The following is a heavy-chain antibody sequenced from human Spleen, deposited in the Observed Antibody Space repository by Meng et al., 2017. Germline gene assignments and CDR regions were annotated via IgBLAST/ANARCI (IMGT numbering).Heavy chain of an antibody. J-gene: IGHJ4*02. V-gene: IGHV3-74*01. D-gene: IGHD6-19*01. CDR2: INSDGTTT. CDR3: AKKGQIAGAAPWDY. CDR1: GFTFSSYW. Sequence: GESLKISCVASGFTFSSYWMYWVRQAPGKGPVWVSHINSDGTTTRYADSVKGRFTISRDNSKNTLYLQMNSLRAEDTAVYYCAKKGQIAGAAPWDYWGQGTLVTVSS.